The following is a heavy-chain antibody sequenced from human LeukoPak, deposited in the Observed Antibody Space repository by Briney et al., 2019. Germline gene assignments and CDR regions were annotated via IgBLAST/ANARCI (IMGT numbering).Heavy chain of an antibody. J-gene: IGHJ4*02. D-gene: IGHD2-15*01. CDR3: AGYCSGGSCLTDY. CDR1: GFTFSSYA. CDR2: ISYDESIK. V-gene: IGHV3-30*04. Sequence: PGRSLRLSCAAPGFTFSSYAMHRVRQAPGKGLEWVAVISYDESIKYYADFVKGRFTISRDNSKNTLYLQMNSLRAEDTAVYYCAGYCSGGSCLTDYWGQGTLVTVSS.